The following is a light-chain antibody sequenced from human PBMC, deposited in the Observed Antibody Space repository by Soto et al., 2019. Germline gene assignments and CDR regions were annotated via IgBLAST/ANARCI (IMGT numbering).Light chain of an antibody. J-gene: IGKJ1*01. CDR1: QSVSSSY. CDR3: QQYNIWPLWT. V-gene: IGKV3-20*01. Sequence: EIVLTQSPDPLSLSPGERATLSCMSSQSVSSSYLAWYQQKPGPAPRLLIYGASSRATGIPDRFSGGGSETEFTLTISSLQSEDFAVYFCQQYNIWPLWTFGQGTKVDI. CDR2: GAS.